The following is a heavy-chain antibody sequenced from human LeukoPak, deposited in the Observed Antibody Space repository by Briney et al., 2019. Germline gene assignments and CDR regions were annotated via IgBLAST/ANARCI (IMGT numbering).Heavy chain of an antibody. CDR2: VNPNSGNT. V-gene: IGHV1-8*01. CDR1: GYIFTSYD. CDR3: ARGVSGSPVAIDY. J-gene: IGHJ4*02. D-gene: IGHD2-2*01. Sequence: ASVKVSCKASGYIFTSYDINWVRQATGQGLEWMGWVNPNSGNTGYAQKFQGRVTMTRNTSISTAYMELNSLRSEDTAVYYCARGVSGSPVAIDYWGQGTLVTVSS.